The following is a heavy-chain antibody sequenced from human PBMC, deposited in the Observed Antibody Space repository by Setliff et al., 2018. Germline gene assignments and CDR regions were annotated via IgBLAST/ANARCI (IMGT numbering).Heavy chain of an antibody. D-gene: IGHD3-3*01. J-gene: IGHJ3*02. CDR1: GGSISSSSYY. CDR3: ARGKTFFGAFIRAFDI. Sequence: PSDTLSLTCTVSGGSISSSSYYWGWIRQPPGKGLEWIGSIYYSGSTYYNPSLKSRVTISVDTSKNQFSLELSSVTAADTAVYYCARGKTFFGAFIRAFDIWGQGRMVTVSS. V-gene: IGHV4-39*01. CDR2: IYYSGST.